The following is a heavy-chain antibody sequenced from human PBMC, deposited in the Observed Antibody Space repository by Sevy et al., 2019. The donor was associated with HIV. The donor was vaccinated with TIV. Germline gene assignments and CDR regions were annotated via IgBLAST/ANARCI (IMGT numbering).Heavy chain of an antibody. CDR2: ISGSGGST. V-gene: IGHV3-23*01. Sequence: GGSLRLSCAASGFTFSSYAMSWVRQAPGKGLEWVSAISGSGGSTYYADSVKGRFTISRDNSKNTLYLQMNSLRAEDTAVYYCVKAVVAMATVRGFDYWGQGTLVTVSS. D-gene: IGHD2-21*01. CDR1: GFTFSSYA. J-gene: IGHJ4*02. CDR3: VKAVVAMATVRGFDY.